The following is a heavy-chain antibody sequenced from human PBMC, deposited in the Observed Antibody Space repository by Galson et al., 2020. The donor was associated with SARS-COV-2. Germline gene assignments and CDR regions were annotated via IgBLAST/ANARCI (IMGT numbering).Heavy chain of an antibody. CDR3: ATSRATPYGCGSGSLSWFDP. V-gene: IGHV1-24*01. D-gene: IGHD3-10*01. CDR2: FDPEDGET. J-gene: IGHJ5*02. CDR1: GYTLTELS. Sequence: GDSLKISCKVSGYTLTELSMHWVRQAPGKGLEWMGGFDPEDGETIYAQKFQGRVTMTEDTSTDTAYMELSSLRSEDTAVYYCATSRATPYGCGSGSLSWFDPWGQGTLVTVSS.